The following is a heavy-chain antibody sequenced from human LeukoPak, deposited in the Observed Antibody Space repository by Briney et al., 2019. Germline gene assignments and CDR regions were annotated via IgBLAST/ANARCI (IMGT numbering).Heavy chain of an antibody. D-gene: IGHD3-10*01. CDR2: IYYSGST. CDR1: GGSISSYY. J-gene: IGHJ4*02. CDR3: ARLYGDNYYGSGSYQDY. Sequence: PSETLSLTCTVSGGSISSYYWSWIRQPPGKGLEWIGYIYYSGSTNYNPSLKSRVTISVDTSKNQFSLKLSSVTAADTAVYYCARLYGDNYYGSGSYQDYWGQGTLVTVSS. V-gene: IGHV4-59*08.